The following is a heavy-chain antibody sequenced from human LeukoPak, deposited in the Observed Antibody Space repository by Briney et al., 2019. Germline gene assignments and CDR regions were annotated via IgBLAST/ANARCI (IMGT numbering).Heavy chain of an antibody. CDR1: GFRFTAYG. CDR2: LSASGTDT. D-gene: IGHD3-22*01. Sequence: GGSLRLSCSASGFRFTAYGLHWVRQTPGKGLEYVSGLSASGTDTHYADSVKGRFTISRDNPKNTVCLQMSSLRPEDTAVYYCAVGPYYDSSGYYPFDYWGQGTLVTVSS. J-gene: IGHJ4*02. V-gene: IGHV3-64*04. CDR3: AVGPYYDSSGYYPFDY.